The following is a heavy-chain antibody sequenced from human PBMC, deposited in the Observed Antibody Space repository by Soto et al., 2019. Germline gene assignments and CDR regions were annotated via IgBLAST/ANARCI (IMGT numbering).Heavy chain of an antibody. Sequence: EVQLLESGGGLVQPGGSLRLSCTASGFTFSNYAMSWVRQAPGKGLEWVSAITRTDSTYYADSVKGRFTISRDHSRNTLYLQMNSLGAEDAALYYCAKALVGEVGATDYWGQGTLVTVSS. V-gene: IGHV3-23*01. CDR3: AKALVGEVGATDY. J-gene: IGHJ4*02. CDR2: ITRTDST. D-gene: IGHD1-26*01. CDR1: GFTFSNYA.